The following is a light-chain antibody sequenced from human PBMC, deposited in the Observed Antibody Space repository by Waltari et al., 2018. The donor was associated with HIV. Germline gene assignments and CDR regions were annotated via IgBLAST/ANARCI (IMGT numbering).Light chain of an antibody. CDR2: GAS. J-gene: IGKJ1*01. V-gene: IGKV3D-15*01. Sequence: ILMTPPPTTLSLPRDQGVPPSCRASQNIGANLAWYQQRPGKPPRLLLHGASSSDPGIPARFTGRGTGTDFTLHISNLQSDDSGVYYCQQYLDWPPWTFGQGTKV. CDR3: QQYLDWPPWT. CDR1: QNIGAN.